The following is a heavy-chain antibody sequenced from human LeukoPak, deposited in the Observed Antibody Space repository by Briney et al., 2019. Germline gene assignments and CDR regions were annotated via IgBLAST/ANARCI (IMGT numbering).Heavy chain of an antibody. CDR3: ARVPNGSGPFDY. J-gene: IGHJ4*02. V-gene: IGHV1-69*06. D-gene: IGHD2-15*01. CDR1: GGTFSSYA. Sequence: GSSVKVSCKASGGTFSSYAISWVRQAPGQGLEWMGGIIPIFGTANYAQKFQGRVTITADKSTSTAYMELSSLRSEDTAVYYCARVPNGSGPFDYWGQGTLVTVSS. CDR2: IIPIFGTA.